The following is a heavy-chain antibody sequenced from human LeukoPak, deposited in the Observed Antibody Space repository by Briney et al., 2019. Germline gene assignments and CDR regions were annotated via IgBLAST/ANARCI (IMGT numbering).Heavy chain of an antibody. CDR1: GFTFSSYS. Sequence: GGSLRLSCAASGFTFSSYSMNWVRQAPGKGLEWVSYISSGSLTIYYADSVKGRFTISRDNAKNSLYLRMNSLRAEDTAVYYCAREAITGHREFDYWGQGTLVTVSS. CDR3: AREAITGHREFDY. CDR2: ISSGSLTI. V-gene: IGHV3-48*01. J-gene: IGHJ4*02. D-gene: IGHD1-20*01.